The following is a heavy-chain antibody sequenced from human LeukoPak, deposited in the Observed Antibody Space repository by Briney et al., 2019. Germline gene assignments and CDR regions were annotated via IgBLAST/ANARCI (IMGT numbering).Heavy chain of an antibody. V-gene: IGHV3-30*18. CDR2: ISYDESSQ. Sequence: GRSLRLSCAASGFTFSTYGMHWVRQAPGKGLEWLAVISYDESSQYYADSVKGRFTISRDNSKNTLYLQMNSLRAEDTAVYYCAKVGYGGNTDHWYFDLWGRGTLVAVSS. J-gene: IGHJ2*01. CDR3: AKVGYGGNTDHWYFDL. D-gene: IGHD4-23*01. CDR1: GFTFSTYG.